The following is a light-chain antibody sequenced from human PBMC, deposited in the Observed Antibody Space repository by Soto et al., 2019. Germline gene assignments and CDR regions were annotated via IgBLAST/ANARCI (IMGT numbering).Light chain of an antibody. CDR3: QQYNNWPRT. J-gene: IGKJ1*01. CDR1: QSVGSN. V-gene: IGKV3D-15*01. CDR2: DTS. Sequence: EMVMTQSPDTLSVSPGETATLSCRASQSVGSNLAWYQQKPGQAPRLLIYDTSTRATGIPVRFSGSGFGTEFTLTISSLQSEDFAVYFCQQYNNWPRTFGQGTKVHIK.